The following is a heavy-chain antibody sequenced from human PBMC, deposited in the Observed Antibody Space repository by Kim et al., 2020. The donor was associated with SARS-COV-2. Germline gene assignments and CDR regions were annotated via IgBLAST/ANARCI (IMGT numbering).Heavy chain of an antibody. J-gene: IGHJ4*02. V-gene: IGHV1-46*01. CDR3: ARVRGRYSSFDY. Sequence: SYAQKFQGRVTMTRDTSTSTVYMELSSLRSEDTAVYYCARVRGRYSSFDYWGQGTLVTVSS. D-gene: IGHD1-26*01.